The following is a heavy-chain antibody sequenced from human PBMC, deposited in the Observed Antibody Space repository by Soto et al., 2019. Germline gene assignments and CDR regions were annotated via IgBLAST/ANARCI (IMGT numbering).Heavy chain of an antibody. Sequence: SETLSLTCTVSGDSINNYYWSWIRQPPGKGLEWIGYIHYSGSTYYNPSLKSRLTISVDTSKNQFSLKLSSVTAADTAVYYCARHGSYSNRLYAFDIWGQGTKVTVPS. CDR3: ARHGSYSNRLYAFDI. D-gene: IGHD4-4*01. J-gene: IGHJ3*02. V-gene: IGHV4-59*08. CDR2: IHYSGST. CDR1: GDSINNYY.